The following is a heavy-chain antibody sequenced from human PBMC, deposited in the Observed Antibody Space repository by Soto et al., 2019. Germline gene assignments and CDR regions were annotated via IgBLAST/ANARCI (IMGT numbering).Heavy chain of an antibody. D-gene: IGHD6-13*01. Sequence: GGSLRLSCAASGFTFSNAWMTWVRQAPGKGLEWVGRIKSKIDGGTIDYAAPVKDRFTISRDDSKNTLYLQMYSLKTEDTAVYYWSTLTSSWSDFDYWCQGTLVTVSS. CDR3: STLTSSWSDFDY. CDR2: IKSKIDGGTI. J-gene: IGHJ4*02. CDR1: GFTFSNAW. V-gene: IGHV3-15*01.